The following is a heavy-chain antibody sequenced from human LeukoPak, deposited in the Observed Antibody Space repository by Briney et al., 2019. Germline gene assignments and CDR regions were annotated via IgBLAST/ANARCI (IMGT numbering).Heavy chain of an antibody. V-gene: IGHV3-30*18. J-gene: IGHJ4*02. Sequence: GGSLRLSCAASGFTFSSFGMHWVRQAPGKGLEWVSFTSYDGSDKNYADSVKGRFTISRDNSKNTLYLQMNSLRVEDTAVYYCAKDRLRGTLAANDYWGQGTLVTVSS. D-gene: IGHD5-12*01. CDR3: AKDRLRGTLAANDY. CDR1: GFTFSSFG. CDR2: TSYDGSDK.